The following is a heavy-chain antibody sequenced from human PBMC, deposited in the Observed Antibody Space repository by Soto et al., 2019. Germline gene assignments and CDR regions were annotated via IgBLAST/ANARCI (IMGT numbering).Heavy chain of an antibody. Sequence: SETLSLTCTVSGGSISSSSYYWGWIRQPPGKGLEWIGSIYYSGSTYYNPSLKSRVTISVDTSKNQFSLKLSSVTAADTAVYYCARSNYYGSGHDFDYWGQGTLVTVSS. CDR2: IYYSGST. J-gene: IGHJ4*02. CDR1: GGSISSSSYY. D-gene: IGHD3-10*01. CDR3: ARSNYYGSGHDFDY. V-gene: IGHV4-39*01.